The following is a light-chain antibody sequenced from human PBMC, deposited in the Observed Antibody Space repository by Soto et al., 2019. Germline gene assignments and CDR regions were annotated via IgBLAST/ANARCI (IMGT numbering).Light chain of an antibody. J-gene: IGLJ1*01. CDR1: NSNIGSKI. V-gene: IGLV1-44*01. CDR2: STS. CDR3: QSYDSSLSGYV. Sequence: QSVLTQPPSASGTPGQRVTISCSGSNSNIGSKIVSWYQQVPGTAPKLLIYSTSQRPSGVPDRFSGSKSGTSASLAITGLQAEDEADYYCQSYDSSLSGYVFGTGTKVTVL.